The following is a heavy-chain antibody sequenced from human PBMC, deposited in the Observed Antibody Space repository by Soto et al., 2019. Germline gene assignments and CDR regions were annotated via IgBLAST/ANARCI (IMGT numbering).Heavy chain of an antibody. CDR2: ISSSSSYI. V-gene: IGHV3-21*01. J-gene: IGHJ4*02. CDR3: ARPVSEHFWSGYYVGYYFDY. CDR1: GFTFSSYS. D-gene: IGHD3-3*02. Sequence: GGSLRLSCAASGFTFSSYSTNWVRQAPGKGLEWVSSISSSSSYIYYADSVKGRFTISRDNAKNSLYLQMNSLRAEDTAVYYCARPVSEHFWSGYYVGYYFDYWGQGTMVTVYS.